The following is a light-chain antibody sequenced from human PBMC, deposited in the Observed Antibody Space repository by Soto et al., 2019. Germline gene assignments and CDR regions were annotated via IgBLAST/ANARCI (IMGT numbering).Light chain of an antibody. J-gene: IGKJ1*01. Sequence: PGERVTLSCRASQSVTTRLAWYQHKPGQAPTLLMSGASNRASGVPSRFSGSGSGTEFSLTISSLQPDDFATYYCQQYSSHSTFGQGTKVDIK. CDR1: QSVTTR. V-gene: IGKV3-15*01. CDR3: QQYSSHST. CDR2: GAS.